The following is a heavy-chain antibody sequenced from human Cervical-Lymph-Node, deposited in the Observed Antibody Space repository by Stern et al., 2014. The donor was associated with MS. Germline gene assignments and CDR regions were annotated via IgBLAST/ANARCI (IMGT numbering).Heavy chain of an antibody. J-gene: IGHJ5*02. CDR2: VFPVFGTP. Sequence: QVQLVESGAEVTKPGSSVKVSCQASAGTFSKFPSSWVRHAPGQGLEWMGGVFPVFGTPTYAQEFRGRVTITADVSTSTVYMELSSLRSDDTAVYYCALSSETSDRWYSLGYDLWGQGTLVTVSS. CDR3: ALSSETSDRWYSLGYDL. CDR1: AGTFSKFP. D-gene: IGHD6-13*01. V-gene: IGHV1-69*01.